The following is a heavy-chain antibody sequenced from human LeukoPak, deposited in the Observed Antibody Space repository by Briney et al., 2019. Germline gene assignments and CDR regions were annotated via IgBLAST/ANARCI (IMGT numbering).Heavy chain of an antibody. D-gene: IGHD3-3*01. CDR1: GYTFTSYG. V-gene: IGHV1-18*01. CDR2: ISAYNGNT. J-gene: IGHJ5*02. Sequence: EASVKVSCKASGYTFTSYGISWVRQAPGQGLEWMGWISAYNGNTNYAQKLQGRVTMTTDTSTSTAYMELRSLRSDDTAVYYCARVDYDFWSGYRNNWFDPWGQGTLVTVSS. CDR3: ARVDYDFWSGYRNNWFDP.